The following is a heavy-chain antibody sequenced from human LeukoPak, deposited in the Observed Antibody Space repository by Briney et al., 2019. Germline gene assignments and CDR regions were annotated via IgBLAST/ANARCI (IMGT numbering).Heavy chain of an antibody. J-gene: IGHJ4*02. D-gene: IGHD3-9*01. CDR3: ARGDYDILTGYFAHFDY. CDR2: ISWNSGTI. CDR1: GFTFDDYA. V-gene: IGHV3-9*01. Sequence: PGRSLRLSCAASGFTFDDYAMHWVRQAPGKGLEWVSGISWNSGTIGYADSVKGRFTISRDNAKNSLYLQMNSLRAEDTALYYCARGDYDILTGYFAHFDYWGQGTLVTVSS.